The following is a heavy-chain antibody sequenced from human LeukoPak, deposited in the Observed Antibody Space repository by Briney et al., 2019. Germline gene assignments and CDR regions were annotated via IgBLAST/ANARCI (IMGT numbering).Heavy chain of an antibody. D-gene: IGHD3-16*02. CDR2: MYPGDSDT. V-gene: IGHV5-51*01. CDR1: GYNFTNYW. CDR3: ARHGDDYVWGRYRSLDY. Sequence: ESLKISCKGSGYNFTNYWIGWVRQMPGKGLEWMGVMYPGDSDTRYNPSFQGKVTISADKSISTAYLQWSSLKASDTAMYYCARHGDDYVWGRYRSLDYWGQGTLVTVSS. J-gene: IGHJ4*02.